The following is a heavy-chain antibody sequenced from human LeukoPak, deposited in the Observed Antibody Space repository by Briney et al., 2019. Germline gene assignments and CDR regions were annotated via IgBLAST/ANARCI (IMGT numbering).Heavy chain of an antibody. J-gene: IGHJ5*02. Sequence: GASVKVSCKPSGPTLTNHFMHWVRQAPGQGLEWMGIINPSGGSTSYAQKFQGRVTMTRDTSTSTVYVELSSLRSEDTAVYYCARDRGGPPYNWFDPWGQGTLVTVSS. V-gene: IGHV1-46*01. CDR1: GPTLTNHF. D-gene: IGHD3-10*01. CDR2: INPSGGST. CDR3: ARDRGGPPYNWFDP.